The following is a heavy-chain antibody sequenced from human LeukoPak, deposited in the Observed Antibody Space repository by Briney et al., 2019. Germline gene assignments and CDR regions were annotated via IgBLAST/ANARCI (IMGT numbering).Heavy chain of an antibody. V-gene: IGHV3-7*03. CDR3: ARDHAGYCSSTSCFGYFDY. Sequence: GETLRLSCAASGVTFSSYWMSWVRQAPGKGLEWVANIKQDGSEKYYTDPVRRRFTIARDNAKNSLYLQMNSLRAEDTAVYYCARDHAGYCSSTSCFGYFDYWGQGTLVTVSS. CDR2: IKQDGSEK. D-gene: IGHD2-2*01. J-gene: IGHJ4*02. CDR1: GVTFSSYW.